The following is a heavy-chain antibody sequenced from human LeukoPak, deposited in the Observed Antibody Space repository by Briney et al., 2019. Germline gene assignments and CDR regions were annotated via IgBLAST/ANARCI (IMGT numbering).Heavy chain of an antibody. CDR1: NGSISNYF. D-gene: IGHD2-15*01. CDR3: AREETTRSQRAFDY. V-gene: IGHV4-4*07. CDR2: IHTSGTT. J-gene: IGHJ4*02. Sequence: NASETLSPTCSVSNGSISNYFWSCIRQAAGKGLEWIGRIHTSGTTNYSPSLKSRVTMSVDTSKNQFSLELTSVTAADTAVYYCAREETTRSQRAFDYWGQGTLVTVSS.